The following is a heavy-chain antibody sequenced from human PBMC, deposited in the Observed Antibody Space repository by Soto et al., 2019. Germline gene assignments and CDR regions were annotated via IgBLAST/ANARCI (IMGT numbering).Heavy chain of an antibody. Sequence: GGSLRLSCAASGFTFSSYSMNWVRQAPGKGLEWVSYISSSSSTIYYADSVKGRFTISRDNAKNSLYLQMNSLRAEDTAVYYCARDIDYGSGSYYNWFDPWGQGTLVTVSS. J-gene: IGHJ5*02. CDR1: GFTFSSYS. CDR3: ARDIDYGSGSYYNWFDP. V-gene: IGHV3-48*01. CDR2: ISSSSSTI. D-gene: IGHD3-10*01.